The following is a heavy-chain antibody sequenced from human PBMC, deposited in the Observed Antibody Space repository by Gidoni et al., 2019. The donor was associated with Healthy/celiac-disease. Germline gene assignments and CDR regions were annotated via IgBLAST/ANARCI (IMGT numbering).Heavy chain of an antibody. CDR3: ASPRHSGSYWDDFDY. CDR2: ST. J-gene: IGHJ4*02. V-gene: IGHV4-39*01. Sequence: STYYNPSLKSRVTISVDTSKNQFSLKLSSVTAADTAVYYCASPRHSGSYWDDFDYWGQGTLVTVSS. D-gene: IGHD1-26*01.